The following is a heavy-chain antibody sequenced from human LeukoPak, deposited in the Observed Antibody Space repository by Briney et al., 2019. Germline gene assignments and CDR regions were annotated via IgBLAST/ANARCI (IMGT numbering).Heavy chain of an antibody. J-gene: IGHJ4*02. CDR2: ISSSGSTI. V-gene: IGHV3-11*01. D-gene: IGHD3-10*01. Sequence: GGSLRLSCAASGFTFSDYYMSWIRQAPGKGLEWVSYISSSGSTIYYADSVKGRFTISRDNSKNTLYLQMNSLRAEDTAVYYCAKTLLWFGELLGVLDYWGQGTLVTVSS. CDR3: AKTLLWFGELLGVLDY. CDR1: GFTFSDYY.